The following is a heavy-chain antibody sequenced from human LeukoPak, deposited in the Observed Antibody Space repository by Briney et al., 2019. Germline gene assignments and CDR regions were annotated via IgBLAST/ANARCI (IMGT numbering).Heavy chain of an antibody. V-gene: IGHV1-2*02. CDR2: INPNSGGT. J-gene: IGHJ4*02. CDR1: GYTFTGYY. Sequence: ASVKVSCKASGYTFTGYYMHWVRQAPGQGLEWMGWINPNSGGTNYAQKSQGRVTMTRDTSISTAYMELIRLRSDDTAVYYCARVSSRYYDSSGYLQRFDYWGQGTLVTVSS. D-gene: IGHD3-22*01. CDR3: ARVSSRYYDSSGYLQRFDY.